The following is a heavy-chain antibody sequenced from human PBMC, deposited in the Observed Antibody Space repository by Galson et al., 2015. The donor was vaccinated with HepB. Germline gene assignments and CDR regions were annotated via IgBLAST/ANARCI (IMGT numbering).Heavy chain of an antibody. V-gene: IGHV5-51*01. D-gene: IGHD6-13*01. J-gene: IGHJ4*02. CDR1: GYSFTSYW. CDR3: ARRPLESSSWLYYFDY. Sequence: QSGAEVKKPGESLKISCKGSGYSFTSYWIGWVRQMPGKGLEWMGTIYPGDSDTRYSPSFQGQVTISADKSISTAYLQWSSLKASDTAMYYCARRPLESSSWLYYFDYWGQGTLVTVSS. CDR2: IYPGDSDT.